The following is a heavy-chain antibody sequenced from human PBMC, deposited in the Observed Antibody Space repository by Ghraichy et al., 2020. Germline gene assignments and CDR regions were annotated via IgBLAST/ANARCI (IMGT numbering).Heavy chain of an antibody. CDR2: ISTYDGNT. J-gene: IGHJ4*02. CDR1: GYSFSNHG. Sequence: ASVKVSCKAYGYSFSNHGISWVRQAPGQGLEWMGWISTYDGNTNYPQKFQGRVSMTTDTSMNTAFMELRGLRSDDTAIYYCARATYDLYFDYWGQGTLVPVSS. D-gene: IGHD5-12*01. CDR3: ARATYDLYFDY. V-gene: IGHV1-18*01.